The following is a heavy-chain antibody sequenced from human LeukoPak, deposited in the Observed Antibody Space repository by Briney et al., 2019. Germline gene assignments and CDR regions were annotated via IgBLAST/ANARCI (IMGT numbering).Heavy chain of an antibody. V-gene: IGHV3-7*01. CDR3: ARDEVTY. Sequence: GGSLRLSCAASGFTFSNHWMNWVRQTPGKGLEWVARINQDGSQTYYVDSVEGRFSISRDDAKNSLFLQMNSLRLEGTAVYYCARDEVTYXGQXTXVTVXS. CDR2: INQDGSQT. J-gene: IGHJ4*02. CDR1: GFTFSNHW.